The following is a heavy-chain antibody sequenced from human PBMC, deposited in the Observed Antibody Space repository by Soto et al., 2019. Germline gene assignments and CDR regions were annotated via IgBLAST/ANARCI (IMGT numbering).Heavy chain of an antibody. CDR1: GFTFSSSG. CDR2: TSYDGSSG. CDR3: AKSPPAVAGYFDY. D-gene: IGHD6-19*01. Sequence: QVQLVESGGGVVQPGRSLRLSCAASGFTFSSSGMHWVRQAPGKGLEWVAVTSYDGSSGYYADSVRGRSTISRDNSKNTMYLQMNSLRAEDTAVYYCAKSPPAVAGYFDYWGQGTLVTVSS. V-gene: IGHV3-30*18. J-gene: IGHJ4*02.